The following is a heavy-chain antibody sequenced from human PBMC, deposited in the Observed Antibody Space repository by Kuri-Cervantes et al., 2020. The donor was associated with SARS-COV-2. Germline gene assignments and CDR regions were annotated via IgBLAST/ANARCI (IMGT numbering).Heavy chain of an antibody. CDR3: ARSSGVVIVVVTLNAYFDY. D-gene: IGHD3-22*01. CDR2: INHSGGT. CDR1: GGSFSGFH. Sequence: SETLSLTCAVYGGSFSGFHWSWIRQPPGKGLEWIGEINHSGGTNYNPSLKSRVTISVDTSKNQFSLRLTSVTAADTAVYYCARSSGVVIVVVTLNAYFDYWGQGTLVTVSS. V-gene: IGHV4-34*01. J-gene: IGHJ4*02.